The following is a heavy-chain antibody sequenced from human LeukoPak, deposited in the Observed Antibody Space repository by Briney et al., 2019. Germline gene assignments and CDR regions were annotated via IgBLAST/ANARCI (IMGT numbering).Heavy chain of an antibody. CDR1: GFTFSSYE. CDR2: ISSSGSTI. V-gene: IGHV3-48*03. J-gene: IGHJ4*02. D-gene: IGHD3-22*01. Sequence: PGGSLRLSCAASGFTFSSYEMNWVRQAPGKGLEWVSYISSSGSTIYYADSVKGRFTISRDNAKNSLYLQMNSLRAEDSAVYYCARVEGYDSSGYYGDWGQGTLVTVSS. CDR3: ARVEGYDSSGYYGD.